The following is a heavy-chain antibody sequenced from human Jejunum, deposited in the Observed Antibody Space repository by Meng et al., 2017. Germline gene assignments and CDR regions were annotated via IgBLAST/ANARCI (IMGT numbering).Heavy chain of an antibody. CDR2: IYYSGGT. Sequence: VPVQEPGPGHDGPSRTLPLTATVPACSSHSAAYYWNWIRQPPGKGLEWIGYIYYSGGTTNSPSLNSRVTISIDTAKNQVSLKVSSVTAADTAVYYCAHSSSSSSFGFDYWGQGTLVTVSS. CDR1: ACSSHSAAYY. D-gene: IGHD6-6*01. CDR3: AHSSSSSSFGFDY. J-gene: IGHJ4*02. V-gene: IGHV4-61*08.